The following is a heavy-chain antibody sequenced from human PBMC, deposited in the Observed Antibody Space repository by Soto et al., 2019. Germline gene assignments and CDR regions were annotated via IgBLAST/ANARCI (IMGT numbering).Heavy chain of an antibody. Sequence: QVQLVQSGAEVKKPGASVKVSCKASGYTFTSYAMHWVRQAPGQRLEWMGWINAGNGNTKYSQTFQGRVTITRDTSASTADMELSSLRSEDTAVYYCARGGSLYWYFDLWGRGTLVTVSS. V-gene: IGHV1-3*01. J-gene: IGHJ2*01. D-gene: IGHD1-26*01. CDR2: INAGNGNT. CDR3: ARGGSLYWYFDL. CDR1: GYTFTSYA.